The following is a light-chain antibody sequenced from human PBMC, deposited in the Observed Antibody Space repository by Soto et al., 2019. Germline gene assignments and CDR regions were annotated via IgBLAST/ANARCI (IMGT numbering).Light chain of an antibody. J-gene: IGLJ1*01. CDR1: SSDIGGYNY. CDR3: SSYTRTSTLYV. Sequence: QSALTQPASVSGSPGQSITISCTGTSSDIGGYNYVSWYQQLPGKVPKLIIFDVSNRPPGVSARFRGSKSGNVASLTISGLQAEDEADYYCSSYTRTSTLYVFGTGTKLTVL. CDR2: DVS. V-gene: IGLV2-14*03.